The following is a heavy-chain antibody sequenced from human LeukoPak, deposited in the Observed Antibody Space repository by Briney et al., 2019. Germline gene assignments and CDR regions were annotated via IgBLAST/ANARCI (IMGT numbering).Heavy chain of an antibody. CDR2: ISGSGGST. J-gene: IGHJ4*02. Sequence: GGSLRLSCAASGFTFSSYAMSWVRQAPGKGLEWVSAISGSGGSTYYADSVKGRFTISRDNSKNTLYLQMNSLRAEDTAVHYCAKDSFITIFGVGSDYWGQGTLVTVSS. V-gene: IGHV3-23*01. D-gene: IGHD3-3*01. CDR3: AKDSFITIFGVGSDY. CDR1: GFTFSSYA.